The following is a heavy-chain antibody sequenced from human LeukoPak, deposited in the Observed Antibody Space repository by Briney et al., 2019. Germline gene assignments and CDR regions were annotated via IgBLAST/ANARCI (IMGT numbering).Heavy chain of an antibody. V-gene: IGHV3-30*02. CDR1: GFSFGSYA. CDR3: TKGDDYGANTRLPKYNWFDP. J-gene: IGHJ5*02. CDR2: IRYDGNNK. D-gene: IGHD4-23*01. Sequence: PGGSLRLSCAASGFSFGSYAMHWVRQAPGKGLEWVAFIRYDGNNKNYADPVKGRFTVSRDNSKDTLYLQMNSLRAVDTAVYYCTKGDDYGANTRLPKYNWFDPWGQGTWSPSPQ.